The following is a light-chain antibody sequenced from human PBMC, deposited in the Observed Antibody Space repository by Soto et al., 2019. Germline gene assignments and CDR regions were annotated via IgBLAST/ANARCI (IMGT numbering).Light chain of an antibody. CDR1: QSLLHSNGYNY. CDR2: LVS. Sequence: DIVMTQSPLSLPVTPGEPASISCRSSQSLLHSNGYNYLDWYVQRPGQSPQLLIYLVSTRASGVPDRFSGTGSGTDFTLKISRVEAEDVGVYYCMQALQTPLTFGQGTKVDIK. CDR3: MQALQTPLT. V-gene: IGKV2-28*01. J-gene: IGKJ1*01.